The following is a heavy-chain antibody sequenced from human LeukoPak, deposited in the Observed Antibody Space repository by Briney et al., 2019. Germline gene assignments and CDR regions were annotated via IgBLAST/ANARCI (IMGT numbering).Heavy chain of an antibody. V-gene: IGHV1-2*02. CDR1: GYTFSVQY. CDR3: ARDSVDYFGSATVPGY. J-gene: IGHJ4*02. Sequence: ASVKVSCKASGYTFSVQYMHWVRQAPGQGREWMGWINPNSGDTSYTQKFQGRVTMTRDTSINTAYMELTRLRFDDTAVYYCARDSVDYFGSATVPGYWGQGTLVTVSS. CDR2: INPNSGDT. D-gene: IGHD3-10*01.